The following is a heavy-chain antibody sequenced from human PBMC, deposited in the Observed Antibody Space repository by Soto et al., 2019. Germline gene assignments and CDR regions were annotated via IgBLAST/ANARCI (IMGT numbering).Heavy chain of an antibody. CDR1: GYTFTRYA. CDR2: INADYGNT. J-gene: IGHJ6*02. CDR3: ARCIQGDYYYGMDV. Sequence: ASVKVSCKAYGYTFTRYAMHWARQAPGQGLEWMGRINADYGNTQYAQKFRGRVTMTTDTSTTTVYMELTNLRSDDTAVYYCARCIQGDYYYGMDVWGQGTTVTVSS. D-gene: IGHD5-18*01. V-gene: IGHV1-3*01.